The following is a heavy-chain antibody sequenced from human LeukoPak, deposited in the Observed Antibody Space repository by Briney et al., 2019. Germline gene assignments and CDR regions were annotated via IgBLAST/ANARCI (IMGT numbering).Heavy chain of an antibody. Sequence: GGSLRLSCAASGFTFSSYSMNWVRQAPGKGLEWVSSISSSSSYIYYADSVKGRFTISRDNAKNSLYLQMNSLRAEDTAVYYCARTLFDYGDYPKLPYWGQGTLVTVSS. CDR3: ARTLFDYGDYPKLPY. CDR2: ISSSSSYI. V-gene: IGHV3-21*01. J-gene: IGHJ4*02. CDR1: GFTFSSYS. D-gene: IGHD4-17*01.